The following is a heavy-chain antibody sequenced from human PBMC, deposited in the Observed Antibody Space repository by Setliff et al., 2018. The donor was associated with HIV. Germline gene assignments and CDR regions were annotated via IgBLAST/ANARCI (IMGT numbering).Heavy chain of an antibody. D-gene: IGHD2-21*01. CDR2: IYPGDSDT. V-gene: IGHV5-51*01. J-gene: IGHJ6*03. CDR3: ARAPRSPLRWRDNLLSSSSFFMDV. Sequence: GESLKISCKGSGYNFNNYWIGWVRQMSGKGLEWMGIIYPGDSDTTYSPSFQGQVNISADKSISAVYLQWDSLKASDSAIYYCARAPRSPLRWRDNLLSSSSFFMDVWGKGTTVTVSS. CDR1: GYNFNNYW.